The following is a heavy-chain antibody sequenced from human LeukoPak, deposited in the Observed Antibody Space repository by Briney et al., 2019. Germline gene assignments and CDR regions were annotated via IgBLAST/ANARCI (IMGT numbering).Heavy chain of an antibody. D-gene: IGHD5-18*01. J-gene: IGHJ6*03. CDR3: ARTTEGGYTYDYFYYYYMDV. CDR1: GGSINRFY. Sequence: PSETLSLTCSVSGGSINRFYLSWIRQPPGKGLEWIGYIYYSGSTNYNPSLKSRVTISVDMSKNQFSLKLSSVTAADTAVYYCARTTEGGYTYDYFYYYYMDVWGKGTTVTISS. CDR2: IYYSGST. V-gene: IGHV4-59*01.